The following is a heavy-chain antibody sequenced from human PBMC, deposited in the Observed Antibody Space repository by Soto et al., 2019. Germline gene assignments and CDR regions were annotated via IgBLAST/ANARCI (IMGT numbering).Heavy chain of an antibody. V-gene: IGHV4-31*03. J-gene: IGHJ6*02. CDR3: ARDGRSRAYYYGLDV. D-gene: IGHD6-13*01. Sequence: PSETLSLTCTVSGGSISSGGYYWNWIRQHPGKGLEWIGYIYDSGSTFYNPSLESRVTLLIDMSKNQFSLRLSSVTAADTAVYFCARDGRSRAYYYGLDVWGQGTTGTGSS. CDR2: IYDSGST. CDR1: GGSISSGGYY.